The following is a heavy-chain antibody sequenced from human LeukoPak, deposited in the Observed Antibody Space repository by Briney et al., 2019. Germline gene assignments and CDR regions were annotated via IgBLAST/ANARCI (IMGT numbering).Heavy chain of an antibody. CDR1: GYTFTSYY. J-gene: IGHJ3*02. D-gene: IGHD5-18*01. CDR3: ARAQGTAMVRRAFDI. V-gene: IGHV1-46*01. Sequence: GASVKVSCKASGYTFTSYYMHWVRQAPGQGLEWMGIINPSGGSTSYAQKFQGRVTMTRDTSTRTVYMELSSLRSEDTAVDYCARAQGTAMVRRAFDIWGQGTMVTVSS. CDR2: INPSGGST.